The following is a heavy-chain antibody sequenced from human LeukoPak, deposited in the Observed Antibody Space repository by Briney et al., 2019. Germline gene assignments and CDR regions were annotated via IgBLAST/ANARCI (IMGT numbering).Heavy chain of an antibody. Sequence: GGSLRLSCAASGFTFSNYEMNWVRQSPGKGLGWVSYISSSGTNIYYADSVKGRFTISRDNAKNSMYLQMNSLRAEDTAVYYCARDLRGYRYFYDYWGQGTLVTVSS. J-gene: IGHJ4*02. CDR3: ARDLRGYRYFYDY. V-gene: IGHV3-48*03. CDR2: ISSSGTNI. D-gene: IGHD5-18*01. CDR1: GFTFSNYE.